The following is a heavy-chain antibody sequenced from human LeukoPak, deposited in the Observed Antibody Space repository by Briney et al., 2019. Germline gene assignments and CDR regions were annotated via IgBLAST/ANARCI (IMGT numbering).Heavy chain of an antibody. J-gene: IGHJ6*02. D-gene: IGHD5-12*01. CDR1: GFTFSNYA. CDR3: AREVAHGMDV. CDR2: ISIDGDNE. Sequence: GRSLRLSCATSGFTFSNYAIHWVRQAPGKGLEWVADISIDGDNEYYADSVRGRFMISRDNSKKTLYLQMNSLRAEDTAVYYCAREVAHGMDVWGQGTTVTVSS. V-gene: IGHV3-30-3*01.